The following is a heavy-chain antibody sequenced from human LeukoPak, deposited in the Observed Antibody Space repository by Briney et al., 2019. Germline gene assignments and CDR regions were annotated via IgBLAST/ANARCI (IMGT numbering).Heavy chain of an antibody. CDR3: ARDHEVGATLVDY. CDR1: GFTFSSYA. D-gene: IGHD1-26*01. J-gene: IGHJ4*02. Sequence: PGRSLRLSCAASGFTFSSYAMHWVRQAPGKGLEWVAVISYDGSNKYYADSVKGRFTISRDNSKNTLYLQMNSLRAEDTAVYYCARDHEVGATLVDYWGQGTLVSVSS. CDR2: ISYDGSNK. V-gene: IGHV3-30-3*01.